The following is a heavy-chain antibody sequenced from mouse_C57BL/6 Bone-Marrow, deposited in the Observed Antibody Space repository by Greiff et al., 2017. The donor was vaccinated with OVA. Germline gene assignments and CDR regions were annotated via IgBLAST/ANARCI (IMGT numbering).Heavy chain of an antibody. V-gene: IGHV10-1*01. CDR3: VRPFYYMRAWFAY. Sequence: EVKLVESGGGLVQPKGSLKLSCAASGFSFNTYAMNWVRQAPGKGLEWVARIRSKSNNYATYYADSVKDRFTISRDDSESMLYLQMNNLKTEDTAMYYCVRPFYYMRAWFAYWGQGTLVTVSA. J-gene: IGHJ3*01. D-gene: IGHD2-1*01. CDR2: IRSKSNNYAT. CDR1: GFSFNTYA.